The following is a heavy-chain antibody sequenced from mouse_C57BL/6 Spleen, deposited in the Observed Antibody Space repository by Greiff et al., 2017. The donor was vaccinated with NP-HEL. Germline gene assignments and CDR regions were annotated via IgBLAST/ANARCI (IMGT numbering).Heavy chain of an antibody. CDR3: ARWRLGCDGGVDY. D-gene: IGHD2-2*01. V-gene: IGHV1-54*01. J-gene: IGHJ2*01. CDR2: INPGSGGT. CDR1: GYAFTNYL. Sequence: QVQLQQSGAELVRPGTSVKVSCKASGYAFTNYLIEWVKQRPGQGLEWIGVINPGSGGTNYNEKFKGRATLTADKSSSTAYMQLSSLTSEDSAVYFCARWRLGCDGGVDYWGQGTTLTVSS.